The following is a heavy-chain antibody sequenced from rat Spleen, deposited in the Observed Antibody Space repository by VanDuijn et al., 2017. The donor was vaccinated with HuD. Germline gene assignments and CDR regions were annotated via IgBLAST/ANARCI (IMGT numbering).Heavy chain of an antibody. V-gene: IGHV5-29*01. CDR3: ATVGPDWEFGY. CDR1: GFTFGDYG. CDR2: ISYDGETT. J-gene: IGHJ2*01. D-gene: IGHD5-1*01. Sequence: EVQLVESGGGLVQPGRSLKLSCAVSGFTFGDYGIAWIRQAPKKGLEWVAYISYDGETTYFRNSVTGRFTISRDNSKSTLYLQMDSLRSEDTATYYCATVGPDWEFGYWGQGVMVTVSS.